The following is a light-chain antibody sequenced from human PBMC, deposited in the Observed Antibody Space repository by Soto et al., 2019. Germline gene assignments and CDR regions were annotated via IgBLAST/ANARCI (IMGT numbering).Light chain of an antibody. CDR3: SSYTSSSTS. Sequence: QSALTQPASVSGSPGQSITISCTGTSSDVGGYNYVSWYQQHPGKAPKLMIYDVSTRPSGVSNRFSGSKSGNMASLTISGLQAEDEADYYCSSYTSSSTSFGGGTKLTVL. V-gene: IGLV2-14*01. J-gene: IGLJ3*02. CDR1: SSDVGGYNY. CDR2: DVS.